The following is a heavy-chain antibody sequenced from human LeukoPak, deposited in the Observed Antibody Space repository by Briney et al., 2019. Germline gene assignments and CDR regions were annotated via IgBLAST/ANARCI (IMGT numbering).Heavy chain of an antibody. CDR1: GFTFSDYY. CDR3: ARRRDYLDC. V-gene: IGHV3-11*01. CDR2: IGSSGTTL. Sequence: GGSLRLSCAASGFTFSDYYMSWIRQAPGEGLEYISYIGSSGTTLFYADSVKGRFTISRDNAKNSLYLEMNNLRAEDTAVYYCARRRDYLDCWGQGTLVTVSS. J-gene: IGHJ4*02.